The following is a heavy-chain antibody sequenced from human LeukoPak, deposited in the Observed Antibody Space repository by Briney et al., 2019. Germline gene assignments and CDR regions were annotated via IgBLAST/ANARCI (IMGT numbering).Heavy chain of an antibody. J-gene: IGHJ6*03. V-gene: IGHV3-7*01. CDR2: IKQDGSEK. CDR3: AREKEYCTNGICLIDYYYYYMGV. D-gene: IGHD2-8*01. Sequence: RGSLRLSCVASGFTFSSYWTSWVRRARGRGREGVANIKQDGSEKYYLDSVQGRVTISRDNANITLSLQMNSLSAEDTAVYYCAREKEYCTNGICLIDYYYYYMGVWGKGTTVTVSS. CDR1: GFTFSSYW.